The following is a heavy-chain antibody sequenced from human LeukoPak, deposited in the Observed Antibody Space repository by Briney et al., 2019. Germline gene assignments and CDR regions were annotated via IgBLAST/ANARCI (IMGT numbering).Heavy chain of an antibody. CDR1: GHTFTRYG. D-gene: IGHD6-6*01. V-gene: IGHV1-18*01. CDR3: ARYSSASSWFDP. CDR2: ISAYNGNT. J-gene: IGHJ5*02. Sequence: ASVKVSCKASGHTFTRYGISWVRQAPGQGLEWMGWISAYNGNTNYAQKLQGRVTMTTDTSTSTAYMELRSLRSDDTAVYYCARYSSASSWFDPWGQGTLVTVSS.